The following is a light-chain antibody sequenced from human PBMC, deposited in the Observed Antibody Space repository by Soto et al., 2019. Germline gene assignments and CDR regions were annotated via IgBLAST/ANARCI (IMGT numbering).Light chain of an antibody. Sequence: EVVLTQSPATLSLSPGERATLSCRASQSIRNYLAWYQQKPGQAPRLLIYDASNRATGIPARFSGSGSGTDFVLTLNRLEHEDSGVYYRQHRNDWVSFGGGTKVDIK. CDR1: QSIRNY. V-gene: IGKV3-11*01. CDR3: QHRNDWVS. CDR2: DAS. J-gene: IGKJ4*01.